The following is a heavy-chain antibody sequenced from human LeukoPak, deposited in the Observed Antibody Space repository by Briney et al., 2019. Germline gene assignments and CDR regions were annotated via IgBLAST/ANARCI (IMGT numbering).Heavy chain of an antibody. CDR3: ARARIAARRGFDY. V-gene: IGHV4-59*11. Sequence: SETLSLTCTVSGGSISSHYWSWIRQPPGKGLEWIGYIYYSGSTNYNPSLKSRVTISVDTSKNQFSLKLSSVTAADTAVYYCARARIAARRGFDYWGQGTLVTVSS. D-gene: IGHD6-6*01. J-gene: IGHJ4*02. CDR2: IYYSGST. CDR1: GGSISSHY.